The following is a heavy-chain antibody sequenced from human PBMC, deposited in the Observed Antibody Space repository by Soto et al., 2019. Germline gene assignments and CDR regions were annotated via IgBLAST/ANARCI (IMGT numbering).Heavy chain of an antibody. D-gene: IGHD5-18*01. CDR2: INAGNGNT. J-gene: IGHJ4*02. CDR3: ARGIQLWYLDY. CDR1: GYTLTSYA. Sequence: GASVKVSCKAYGYTLTSYAMHWVRQAPGQRLEWMGWINAGNGNTKYSQKFQGRVTITRDTSASTAYMELSSLRSEDTAVYYCARGIQLWYLDYWGQGTLVTVSS. V-gene: IGHV1-3*01.